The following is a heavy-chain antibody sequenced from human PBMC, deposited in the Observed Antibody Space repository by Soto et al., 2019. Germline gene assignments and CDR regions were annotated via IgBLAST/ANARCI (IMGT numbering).Heavy chain of an antibody. V-gene: IGHV3-33*01. CDR3: ARDGGDIVVVPAAMGYSSGWFPDY. CDR1: GFTFSSYG. Sequence: GSLRLSCAASGFTFSSYGMHWVRQAPGKGLEWVAVIWFDGINKYYADSVKVCFTISRDNSKNTLYLQMNSLRAEDTAVYYCARDGGDIVVVPAAMGYSSGWFPDYWGQGTLVTVSS. D-gene: IGHD2-2*01. CDR2: IWFDGINK. J-gene: IGHJ4*02.